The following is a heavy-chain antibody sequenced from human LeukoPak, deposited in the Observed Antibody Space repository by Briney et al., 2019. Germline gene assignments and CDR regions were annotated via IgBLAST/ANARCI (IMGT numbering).Heavy chain of an antibody. CDR3: ARYINYYDSSGYYYIGRGYYFDY. CDR2: ISAYNGNT. J-gene: IGHJ4*02. CDR1: GYTFTSYG. D-gene: IGHD3-22*01. Sequence: GASVKVSCKASGYTFTSYGISWVRQAPGQGLEWMGWISAYNGNTNYAQKLQGRVTMTTDTSTSTAYMELRGLRSDDTAVYYCARYINYYDSSGYYYIGRGYYFDYWGQGTLVTVSS. V-gene: IGHV1-18*01.